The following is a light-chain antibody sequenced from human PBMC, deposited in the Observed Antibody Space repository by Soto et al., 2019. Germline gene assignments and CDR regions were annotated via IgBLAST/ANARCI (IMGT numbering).Light chain of an antibody. J-gene: IGKJ1*01. CDR2: QAS. CDR3: HQYNFYPWT. V-gene: IGKV1-5*03. CDR1: QSVNKW. Sequence: DIPMTQSPSTLSASVGDRVTITCRASQSVNKWLAWYQQKPGKAPNLLIYQASTLQSGVPSRFSGGGSGAEFTLTISSLQPDDFATYFCHQYNFYPWTFGQGTKVEVK.